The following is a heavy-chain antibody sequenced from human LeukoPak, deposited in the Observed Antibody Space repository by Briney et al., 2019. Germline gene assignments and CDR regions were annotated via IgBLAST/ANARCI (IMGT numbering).Heavy chain of an antibody. Sequence: ASVKVSCKASGYTFSSYDISWVRQAPGQGLEWMGWISAYKGNTDYAQKFQGRVTMTTDTSTSTAYMELRSLRSDDTAVYYCARKSGTVGSINGGVDYWGQGTLVTISS. CDR2: ISAYKGNT. V-gene: IGHV1-18*01. CDR3: ARKSGTVGSINGGVDY. CDR1: GYTFSSYD. D-gene: IGHD5-12*01. J-gene: IGHJ4*02.